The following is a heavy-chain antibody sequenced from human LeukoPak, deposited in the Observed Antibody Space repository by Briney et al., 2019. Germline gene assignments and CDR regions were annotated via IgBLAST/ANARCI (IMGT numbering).Heavy chain of an antibody. J-gene: IGHJ4*02. V-gene: IGHV3-53*04. CDR3: AKSAHHDILTGPWDY. CDR2: IYSGGST. D-gene: IGHD3-9*01. CDR1: GFTVSSNY. Sequence: GGSLRLSCAASGFTVSSNYMSWVRQAPGKGLEWVSVIYSGGSTYYADSVKGRFTISRHNSKNTLYLQMNSLRAEDTAVYYCAKSAHHDILTGPWDYWGQGTLVTVSS.